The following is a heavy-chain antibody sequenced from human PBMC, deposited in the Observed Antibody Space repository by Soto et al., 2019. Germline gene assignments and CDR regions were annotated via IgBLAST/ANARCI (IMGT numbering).Heavy chain of an antibody. Sequence: SVKVSCKASGYTFSSYAISWVRQAPGQGLEWMGGIIPIFGTAIYAQKFQGRVTMTEDTSTDTAYMELSSLRSEDTAVYSCATAGSYWGPYYFDYWGQGTLVTVSS. D-gene: IGHD1-26*01. J-gene: IGHJ4*02. CDR3: ATAGSYWGPYYFDY. CDR1: GYTFSSYA. CDR2: IIPIFGTA. V-gene: IGHV1-69*06.